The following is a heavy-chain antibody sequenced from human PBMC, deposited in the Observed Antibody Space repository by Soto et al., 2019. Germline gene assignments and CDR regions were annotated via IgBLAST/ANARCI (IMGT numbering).Heavy chain of an antibody. V-gene: IGHV5-51*01. CDR3: VRHGRSGGSSYPGWFDP. D-gene: IGHD2-15*01. Sequence: PGESLKISCEASGYTFANYWIGWVRQMPGKGLELMGIIYPIESDARYSPSFQGQVIISADKSINTAYLQWSSLRASDTAIYYCVRHGRSGGSSYPGWFDPWGQGTLVTVSS. CDR2: IYPIESDA. CDR1: GYTFANYW. J-gene: IGHJ5*02.